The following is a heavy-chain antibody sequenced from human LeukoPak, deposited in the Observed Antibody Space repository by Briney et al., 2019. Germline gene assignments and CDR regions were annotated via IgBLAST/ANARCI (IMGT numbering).Heavy chain of an antibody. CDR2: ISAYNGNT. V-gene: IGHV1-18*01. Sequence: ASVKVSCKASGYTFTSYGISWVRQAPGQGLEWMGWISAYNGNTNYAQKLQGRVTMTTDTSTSTAYVELKSLRSDDTAVYYCAREGRQSFGVVIGWFDPWGQGTLVTVSS. CDR1: GYTFTSYG. D-gene: IGHD3-3*01. J-gene: IGHJ5*02. CDR3: AREGRQSFGVVIGWFDP.